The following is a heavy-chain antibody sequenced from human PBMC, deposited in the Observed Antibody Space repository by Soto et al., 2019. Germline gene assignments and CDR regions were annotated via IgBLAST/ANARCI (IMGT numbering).Heavy chain of an antibody. D-gene: IGHD3-16*01. Sequence: PSETLSLTGTVSGDTISSPDYYWSWIRQAPRKGPELIGYLYYRGSIYYPPSFESRVSLSIATSKTQSSLRSPPVPAAASAAYFCARATFTPNWFDFCGQGILVTVSS. CDR3: ARATFTPNWFDF. CDR2: LYYRGSI. V-gene: IGHV4-30-4*01. CDR1: GDTISSPDYY. J-gene: IGHJ5*01.